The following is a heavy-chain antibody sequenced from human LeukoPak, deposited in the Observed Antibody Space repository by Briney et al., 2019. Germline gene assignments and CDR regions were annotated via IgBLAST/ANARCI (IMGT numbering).Heavy chain of an antibody. CDR3: ARGVPYDSWSGPHYSDY. CDR1: GFTFNSYA. J-gene: IGHJ4*02. CDR2: IKQDGSQE. Sequence: PGGSLRLSCAASGFTFNSYAMSWVRQAPGKGLEWVAHIKQDGSQEYYVDSVKGRFTISRDSAKNSLYLQMNSLRAEDTAVYYCARGVPYDSWSGPHYSDYWGQGTLVTVSS. D-gene: IGHD3-3*01. V-gene: IGHV3-7*01.